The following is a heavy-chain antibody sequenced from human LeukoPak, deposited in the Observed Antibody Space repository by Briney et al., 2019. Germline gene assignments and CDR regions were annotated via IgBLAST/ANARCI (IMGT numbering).Heavy chain of an antibody. J-gene: IGHJ4*02. Sequence: PGGSLRLSCAASGFTFSSYEMNWVRQAPGKGLEWVSYISSSGSTIYYADSVKGRFTISRDNSKNTLYLQMHSLRAEHTAVYYCARHSSCSGGSCYSREIDYWGQGTLVTVSS. CDR3: ARHSSCSGGSCYSREIDY. CDR2: ISSSGSTI. V-gene: IGHV3-48*03. CDR1: GFTFSSYE. D-gene: IGHD2-15*01.